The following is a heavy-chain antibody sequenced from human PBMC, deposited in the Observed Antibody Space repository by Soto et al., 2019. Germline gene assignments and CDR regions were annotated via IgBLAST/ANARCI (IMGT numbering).Heavy chain of an antibody. CDR1: GGSFSGSY. V-gene: IGHV4-34*01. J-gene: IGHJ6*02. D-gene: IGHD3-3*01. Sequence: SETLSLTCAVYGGSFSGSYWSWIRQSPGKGLEWIGEINHSGSTNYNPSLKSRVTISVDTSKNQFSLKLSSVTAADTAVYYCARVGVRFLEWLLPSGMDVWGQGTTVTVSS. CDR2: INHSGST. CDR3: ARVGVRFLEWLLPSGMDV.